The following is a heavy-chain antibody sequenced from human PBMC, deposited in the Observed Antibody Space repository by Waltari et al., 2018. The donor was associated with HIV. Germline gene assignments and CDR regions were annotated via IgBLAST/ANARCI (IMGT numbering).Heavy chain of an antibody. D-gene: IGHD2-15*01. Sequence: QVQLVQSGAEVKKPGASVKVSCKTSGYTFTGHYMHWGRQAPGQGLEWMGLINPNSGGTNYAQKFQGRVTMTRDTSISTVYMQLSRLRSDDTAVYYCARHSDGRVFDYWGQGTLVTVSS. CDR1: GYTFTGHY. CDR3: ARHSDGRVFDY. J-gene: IGHJ4*02. CDR2: INPNSGGT. V-gene: IGHV1-2*02.